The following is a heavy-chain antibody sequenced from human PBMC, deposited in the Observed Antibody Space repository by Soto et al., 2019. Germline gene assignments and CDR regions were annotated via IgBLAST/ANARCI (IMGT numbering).Heavy chain of an antibody. Sequence: GGSLRLSCAASGFTFSRYSMNWVRQAPGKGLEWVSSISSSSSYIYYGDSVKGRFTISRDNAKNSLYLQMNSLRADDTAVYYCARDLPVDTAMVGPNWFDPWGQGTLVTVSS. V-gene: IGHV3-21*01. J-gene: IGHJ5*02. CDR3: ARDLPVDTAMVGPNWFDP. CDR1: GFTFSRYS. D-gene: IGHD5-18*01. CDR2: ISSSSSYI.